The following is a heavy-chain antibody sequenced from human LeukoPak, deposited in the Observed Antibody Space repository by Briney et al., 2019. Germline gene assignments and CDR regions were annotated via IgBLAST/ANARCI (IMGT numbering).Heavy chain of an antibody. D-gene: IGHD2-15*01. CDR1: GYTFTSFG. CDR2: IGAYNGDT. J-gene: IGHJ4*02. V-gene: IGHV1-18*04. CDR3: TRDHCRGDNCPSFDY. Sequence: GASVKVSCKPSGYTFTSFGISWVRQAPGQGLEWMGWIGAYNGDTNYAQKFQGRVTVTTDTSTSTAYMDLRSLRSDDTAVYYCTRDHCRGDNCPSFDYWGQGTLVTDSS.